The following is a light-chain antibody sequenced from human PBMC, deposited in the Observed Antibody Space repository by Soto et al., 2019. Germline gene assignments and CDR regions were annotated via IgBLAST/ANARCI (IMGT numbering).Light chain of an antibody. V-gene: IGLV2-11*01. J-gene: IGLJ2*01. CDR3: CSYASTNSLL. Sequence: QSALTQPRSVSGSPGQSVSISCTGSSNDVGGHNYVSWYQHPPGKAPKLMIYDVTRRPSGVPDRFSGSKSGNTASLTISGLQAEDEGDYFCCSYASTNSLLFGGGTKVTVL. CDR1: SNDVGGHNY. CDR2: DVT.